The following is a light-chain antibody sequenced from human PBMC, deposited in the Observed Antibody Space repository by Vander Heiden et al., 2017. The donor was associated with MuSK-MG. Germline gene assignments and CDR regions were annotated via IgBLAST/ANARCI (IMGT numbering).Light chain of an antibody. J-gene: IGKJ1*01. CDR1: QSVSGN. CDR3: QQYNNWPRT. CDR2: ETS. V-gene: IGKV3-15*01. Sequence: EIVMTQSPATLSVSPRERATLPCRASQSVSGNLAWFQQKPGQAPKLLIYETSTRATGIPARFSGSGSGTEFTLTISSLQSEDFAVYYCQQYNNWPRTFGQGTQVEIK.